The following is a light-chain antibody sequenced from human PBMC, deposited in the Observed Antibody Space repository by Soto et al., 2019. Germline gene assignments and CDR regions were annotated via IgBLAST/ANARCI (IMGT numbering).Light chain of an antibody. CDR2: CAS. J-gene: IGKJ1*01. V-gene: IGKV3-15*01. CDR3: QQYNNWPPWT. Sequence: EIVMTQSPATLSVSPGERATLSCRASQSVSSNLAWYQQKPGQAPRLLIYCASTRDTGIPARFSGSGSGTEFTLTISSLQSEDFAVYYYQQYNNWPPWTFGQGTKVEIK. CDR1: QSVSSN.